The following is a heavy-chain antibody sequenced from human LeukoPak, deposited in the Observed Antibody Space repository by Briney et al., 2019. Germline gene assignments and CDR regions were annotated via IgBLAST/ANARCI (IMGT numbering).Heavy chain of an antibody. V-gene: IGHV1-3*01. J-gene: IGHJ6*02. CDR2: INAGNGNT. CDR1: GYTFTSYA. Sequence: GASVKVSCKASGYTFTSYAMHWVRQAPGQRLEWMGRINAGNGNTKYSQKFQGRVTITRDTSASTAYMELSSLRSEDTAVYYCARVWAYSSGWPWGYYGMDVWGQGTTVTVSS. D-gene: IGHD6-19*01. CDR3: ARVWAYSSGWPWGYYGMDV.